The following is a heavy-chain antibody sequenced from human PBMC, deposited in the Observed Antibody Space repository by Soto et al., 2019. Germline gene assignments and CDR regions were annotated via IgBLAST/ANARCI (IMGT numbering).Heavy chain of an antibody. J-gene: IGHJ4*02. V-gene: IGHV4-34*01. Sequence: PSETLSLTCAVYGGSFSGYYWSWIRQPPGKGLEWIGEINHSGSTNYNPSLKSRVTISVDTSKNQFSLKLSSVTAADTAVYYCARGHRMASDYWGQGTLVTVSS. CDR1: GGSFSGYY. CDR3: ARGHRMASDY. CDR2: INHSGST.